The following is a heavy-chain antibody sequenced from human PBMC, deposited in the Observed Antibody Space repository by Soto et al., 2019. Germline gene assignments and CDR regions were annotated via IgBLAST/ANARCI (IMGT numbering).Heavy chain of an antibody. Sequence: QVQLQESGPGLVKPSETLSLTCTVSGGSISSYYWSWFRQPPGKGLEWIGYIYYSGSTSYNPSLKSRVTISVDTSNNQCSLKLSSVTAADTAVYFCARGGWSLDLWGRGTLVTVSS. V-gene: IGHV4-59*08. CDR1: GGSISSYY. D-gene: IGHD3-16*01. J-gene: IGHJ2*01. CDR2: IYYSGST. CDR3: ARGGWSLDL.